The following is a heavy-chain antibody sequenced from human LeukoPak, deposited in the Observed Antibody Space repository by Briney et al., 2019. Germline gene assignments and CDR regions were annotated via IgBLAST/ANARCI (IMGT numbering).Heavy chain of an antibody. V-gene: IGHV1-2*02. D-gene: IGHD1-26*01. CDR1: GDIFSTYY. J-gene: IGHJ4*02. CDR3: ARNWEL. Sequence: ASVKVSCKVSGDIFSTYYIQWVRQAPGEGLEWVGWINTNIGGTNSAPKFQGRVSLTTDTSINTAYLELTRLTSDDTAIYYCARNWELWGQGTLVTESS. CDR2: INTNIGGT.